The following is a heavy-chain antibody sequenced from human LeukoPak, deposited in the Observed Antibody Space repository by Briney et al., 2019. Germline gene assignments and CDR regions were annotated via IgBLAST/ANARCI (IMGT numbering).Heavy chain of an antibody. J-gene: IGHJ5*02. Sequence: GGSLRLSCAASGFTFSSYWMHWVRQSPGEGLVWVSHINTDGRATTYADSVKGRFTISRDNAKNTLYLQMNSLRAEDTAVYYCARDLGTTNWFDPWGQGTLVTVSS. D-gene: IGHD1-26*01. CDR2: INTDGRAT. CDR3: ARDLGTTNWFDP. CDR1: GFTFSSYW. V-gene: IGHV3-74*01.